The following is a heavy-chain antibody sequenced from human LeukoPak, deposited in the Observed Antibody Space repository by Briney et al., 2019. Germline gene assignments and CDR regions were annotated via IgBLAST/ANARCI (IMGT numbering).Heavy chain of an antibody. CDR2: INWNGGST. V-gene: IGHV3-20*04. J-gene: IGHJ4*02. D-gene: IGHD3-22*01. CDR3: AKDHAVGSYYDSSGYFLGGY. Sequence: GGSLRLSCAASGFTFDDYGMSWVRQAPGKVLEWVSGINWNGGSTGYADSVKGRFTISRDNSKNTLYLQMNSLRAEDTAVYYCAKDHAVGSYYDSSGYFLGGYWGQGTLVTVSS. CDR1: GFTFDDYG.